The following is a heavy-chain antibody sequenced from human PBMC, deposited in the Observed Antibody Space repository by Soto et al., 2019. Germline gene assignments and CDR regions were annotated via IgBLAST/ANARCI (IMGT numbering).Heavy chain of an antibody. CDR1: GGSISSRTYY. Sequence: PXAILSLTCTVSGGSISSRTYYGGWVRQPPGKGLEWIGIIFYRGSTYYNPSLKSRVTISVDTSNNQFSLKLSSVTAADTAVYYCAREFSSGWYGLDYWGQGTLVTVSS. D-gene: IGHD6-19*01. V-gene: IGHV4-39*01. CDR3: AREFSSGWYGLDY. CDR2: IFYRGST. J-gene: IGHJ4*02.